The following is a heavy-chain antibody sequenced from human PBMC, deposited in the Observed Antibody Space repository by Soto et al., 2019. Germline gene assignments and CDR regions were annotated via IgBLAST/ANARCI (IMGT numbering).Heavy chain of an antibody. V-gene: IGHV3-23*01. J-gene: IGHJ3*02. CDR2: IGLSDEKK. CDR1: GLSFGNYG. Sequence: EVQLLESGGGLVQPGGSLRLSCAASGLSFGNYGMNWVRQAPGKGLDWVTGIGLSDEKKYYADSGKGRFTISRDNPRNTVYLQMNSVTAEDASTYCCAKQLRMIYDTDAFDIWGQGTEVSGSS. CDR3: AKQLRMIYDTDAFDI. D-gene: IGHD3-22*01.